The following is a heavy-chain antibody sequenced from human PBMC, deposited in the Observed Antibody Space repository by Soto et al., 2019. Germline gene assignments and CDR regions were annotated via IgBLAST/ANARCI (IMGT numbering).Heavy chain of an antibody. CDR3: ARDSGPDYGDRPFDI. CDR1: GFTFSSYS. J-gene: IGHJ3*02. D-gene: IGHD4-17*01. CDR2: ISSSSSYI. V-gene: IGHV3-21*01. Sequence: EVQLVESGGGLVKPGGSLSLSCAASGFTFSSYSMNWVRQAPGKGLEWVSSISSSSSYIYYADSVKGRFTISRDNAKNSLYLPMNSLRAEDTAVYYCARDSGPDYGDRPFDIWGQGTMVTVSS.